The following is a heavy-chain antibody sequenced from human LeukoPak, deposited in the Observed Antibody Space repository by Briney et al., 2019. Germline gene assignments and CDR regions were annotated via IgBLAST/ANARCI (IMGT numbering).Heavy chain of an antibody. D-gene: IGHD1-26*01. J-gene: IGHJ4*02. Sequence: PGGSLRLSCAASGFTVSSNYMSRVRQAPGKGLEWVSVIYSGGSTYYADSVKGRFTISRDNSKNTLYLQMHSLRAEDTALYYCAGDAVTSGSYFRYFDYWGQGTLVTVSS. CDR3: AGDAVTSGSYFRYFDY. CDR1: GFTVSSNY. CDR2: IYSGGST. V-gene: IGHV3-53*01.